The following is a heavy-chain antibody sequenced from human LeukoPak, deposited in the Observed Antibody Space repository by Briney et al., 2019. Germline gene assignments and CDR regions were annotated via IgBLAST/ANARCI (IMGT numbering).Heavy chain of an antibody. CDR1: GFTFNSCG. J-gene: IGHJ4*02. V-gene: IGHV3-21*01. CDR2: ISGSSSYI. Sequence: GGSLRLSCAAAGFTFNSCGMNWVRQAPGKGLEGVSSISGSSSYIYYADSVKGRFTISRDNAKNSLYLQMNSLRVEDTAVYYCARGSEWTSGVSDYWGQGTLVTVSS. D-gene: IGHD1-26*01. CDR3: ARGSEWTSGVSDY.